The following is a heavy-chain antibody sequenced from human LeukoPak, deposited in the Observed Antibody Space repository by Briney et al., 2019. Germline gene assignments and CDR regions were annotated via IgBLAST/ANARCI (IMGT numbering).Heavy chain of an antibody. CDR2: IYYSGST. CDR1: GGSISSGGYY. V-gene: IGHV4-31*03. Sequence: SQTLSLTCTVSGGSISSGGYYWSWIRQHPGKGLEWIGYIYYSGSTYYNPSLKSRVTISVDTSKNQFSLKLSSVTAADTAVYYCARESVEGDYYGSGGGGYWGQGTLVTVSS. D-gene: IGHD3-10*01. J-gene: IGHJ4*02. CDR3: ARESVEGDYYGSGGGGY.